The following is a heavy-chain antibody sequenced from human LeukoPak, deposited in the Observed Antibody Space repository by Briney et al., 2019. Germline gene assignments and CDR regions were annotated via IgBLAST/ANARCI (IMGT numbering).Heavy chain of an antibody. CDR1: GGSISSSSYY. V-gene: IGHV4-31*03. D-gene: IGHD2-15*01. Sequence: PSETLSLTCTVSGGSISSSSYYWGWIRQHPGKGLEWIGYIYYSGSTYYNPSLKSRVTISVDTSKNQFSLKLSSVTAADTAAYYCARATDLVVVAASVVAFDIWGQGTMVTVSS. CDR2: IYYSGST. CDR3: ARATDLVVVAASVVAFDI. J-gene: IGHJ3*02.